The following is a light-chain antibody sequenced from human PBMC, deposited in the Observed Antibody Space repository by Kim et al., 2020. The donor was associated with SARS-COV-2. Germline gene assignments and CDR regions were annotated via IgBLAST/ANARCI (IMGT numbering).Light chain of an antibody. CDR3: SSYTSSRTRV. V-gene: IGLV2-14*01. CDR2: DVS. Sequence: QSALTQPASVSGSTGQSIIISCTGTSSDVGGYNYVSWYQQHPGKAPKVMIYDVSKRPSGVSNRFSGSKSGNTASLTISGLQAEDDADYYCSSYTSSRTRVFGGGTKLTVL. J-gene: IGLJ3*02. CDR1: SSDVGGYNY.